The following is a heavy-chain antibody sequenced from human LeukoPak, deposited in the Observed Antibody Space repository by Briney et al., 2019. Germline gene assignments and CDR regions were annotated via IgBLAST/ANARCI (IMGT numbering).Heavy chain of an antibody. CDR3: AREKLGYCSGGSCYLFDY. D-gene: IGHD2-15*01. J-gene: IGHJ4*02. CDR1: GGSVSSGSYY. Sequence: SETLSLTCTVSGGSVSSGSYYWSWIRQPPGKGLEWMGYIYYSGSTNYNPSLKSRVTISVDTSKNQFSLKLSSVTAADTAVYYCAREKLGYCSGGSCYLFDYWGQGTLVTVSS. CDR2: IYYSGST. V-gene: IGHV4-61*01.